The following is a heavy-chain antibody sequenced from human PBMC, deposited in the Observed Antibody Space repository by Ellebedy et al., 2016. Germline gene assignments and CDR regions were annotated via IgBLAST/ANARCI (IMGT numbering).Heavy chain of an antibody. J-gene: IGHJ5*02. Sequence: SETLSLTSTVSHDNIKTFSWSWIRQPPGKPLEWIGAIFYNGTTIYHPSLKTRLTMSRDMSKKEFSVKMTSVTAADTAFYYCTRSVKASGWADPWGQGILVIVS. V-gene: IGHV4-59*01. CDR1: HDNIKTFS. CDR2: IFYNGTT. D-gene: IGHD6-19*01. CDR3: TRSVKASGWADP.